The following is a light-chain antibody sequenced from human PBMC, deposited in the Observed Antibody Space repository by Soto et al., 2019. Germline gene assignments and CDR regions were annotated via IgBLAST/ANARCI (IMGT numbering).Light chain of an antibody. V-gene: IGLV2-8*01. CDR3: VSFAGGTYV. CDR1: SSDVGAYIF. Sequence: QSVLAQPSSVSGSPGQSVTISCTGTSSDVGAYIFVSWYQQHPGKAPKLMIYDVNRRPSGVPDRFSGSKSGNTASLTVSGLQAEDEADYYCVSFAGGTYVFGTGTKVTVL. J-gene: IGLJ1*01. CDR2: DVN.